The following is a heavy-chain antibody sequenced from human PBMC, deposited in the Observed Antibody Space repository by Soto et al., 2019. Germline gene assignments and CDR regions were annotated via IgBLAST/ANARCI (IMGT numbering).Heavy chain of an antibody. V-gene: IGHV3-49*03. CDR3: ARRKYLDY. Sequence: GGSLRLSCTTSGFTFGDYAMSWFRQAPGKGLEWIGYIRSNTYGGTTEYAASVKDRFTISRDDSKRVAHLQMNSLETEDTAVYFCARRKYLDYWGQGTLVTVSS. CDR1: GFTFGDYA. CDR2: IRSNTYGGTT. D-gene: IGHD6-6*01. J-gene: IGHJ4*02.